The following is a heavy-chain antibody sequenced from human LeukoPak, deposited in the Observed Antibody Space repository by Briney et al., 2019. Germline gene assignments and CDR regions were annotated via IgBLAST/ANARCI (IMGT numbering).Heavy chain of an antibody. CDR1: GGSISTSSYY. J-gene: IGHJ5*02. CDR2: IYYSGNS. D-gene: IGHD3-10*01. V-gene: IGHV4-39*07. CDR3: ARVDYGTGRGWFDP. Sequence: SESLSLAYSVSGGSISTSSYYWGWIRQPPGKGLEGIGNIYYSGNSYYNPPLQSRPPISVDPSKSQFSLKLSPVTAADTAVNYCARVDYGTGRGWFDPWGQGTLVTVSS.